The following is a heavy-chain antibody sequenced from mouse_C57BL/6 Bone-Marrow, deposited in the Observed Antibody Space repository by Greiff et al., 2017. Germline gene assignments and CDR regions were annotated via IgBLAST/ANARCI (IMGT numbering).Heavy chain of an antibody. D-gene: IGHD2-3*01. Sequence: DVKLVESGGGLVKPGGSLKLSCAASGFTFSDYGMHWVRQAPEKGLEWVAYISSGSSTIYYADTVKGRFTISRDNAKTTLFLQMTSLRSEDTAMYYCARRWLLPYAMDYWGQGTSVTVSS. CDR3: ARRWLLPYAMDY. J-gene: IGHJ4*01. CDR1: GFTFSDYG. CDR2: ISSGSSTI. V-gene: IGHV5-17*01.